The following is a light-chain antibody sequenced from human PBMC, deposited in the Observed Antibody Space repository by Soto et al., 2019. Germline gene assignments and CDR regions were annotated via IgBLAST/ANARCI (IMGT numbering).Light chain of an antibody. CDR2: KAS. J-gene: IGKJ2*01. CDR1: HNISSW. V-gene: IGKV1-5*03. Sequence: DIQMTQSPSTLSASVGDRVTITCRASHNISSWLAWFQQRPGKAPNLLIQKASTIESGVPSRFSGSGSGTEFTLTISSLQPEDFATYYCQQYYSYVYTFGQGTKLEIK. CDR3: QQYYSYVYT.